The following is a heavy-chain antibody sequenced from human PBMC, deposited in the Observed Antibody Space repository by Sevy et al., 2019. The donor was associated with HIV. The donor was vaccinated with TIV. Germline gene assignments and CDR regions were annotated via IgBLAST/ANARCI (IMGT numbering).Heavy chain of an antibody. CDR3: ARDWGDDFDDRRASYYYFYGMDV. Sequence: GGSLRLSCAASGFTFSIYWMTWVRQAPGKGLEWVANIKQDGSEKYYVDSVKGRFTISRDNAKNSLYMQKNSLRADDTAVNYCARDWGDDFDDRRASYYYFYGMDVWGQGTTVTVSS. J-gene: IGHJ6*02. D-gene: IGHD4-17*01. CDR1: GFTFSIYW. V-gene: IGHV3-7*01. CDR2: IKQDGSEK.